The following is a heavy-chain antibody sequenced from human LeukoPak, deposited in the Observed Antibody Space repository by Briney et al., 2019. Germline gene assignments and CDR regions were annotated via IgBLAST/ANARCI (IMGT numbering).Heavy chain of an antibody. D-gene: IGHD3-10*01. V-gene: IGHV1-24*01. CDR2: FDSEDADT. J-gene: IGHJ4*02. Sequence: ASVRVSCKASGFTFTRSAVQWVRQAPGQGLEWMGGFDSEDADTIYAHKFQGRVTMTEDTSTDTAYMELSSLRSEDTAVYYCAIDLHLFRTRPDFDFWGQGTLVTVSS. CDR3: AIDLHLFRTRPDFDF. CDR1: GFTFTRSA.